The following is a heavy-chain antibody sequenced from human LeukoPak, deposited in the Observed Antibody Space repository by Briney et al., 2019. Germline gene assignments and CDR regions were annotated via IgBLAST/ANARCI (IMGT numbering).Heavy chain of an antibody. V-gene: IGHV4-30-4*01. CDR3: ARDYGSYSAFDI. CDR2: IYYSGST. CDR1: GGSISSGDYY. Sequence: SETLSLTCTVSGGSISSGDYYWSSIRQPPGKGLEWIGYIYYSGSTYYNPSLKSRVTISVDTSKNQFSLKLSSVTAADTAVYYCARDYGSYSAFDIWGQGTMVTVSS. D-gene: IGHD1-26*01. J-gene: IGHJ3*02.